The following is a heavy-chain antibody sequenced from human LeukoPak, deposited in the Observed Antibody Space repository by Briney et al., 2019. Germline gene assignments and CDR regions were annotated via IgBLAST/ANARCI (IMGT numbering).Heavy chain of an antibody. J-gene: IGHJ4*02. D-gene: IGHD5-12*01. CDR2: IYYSGTT. CDR3: ARVLHSGYGTYYFDY. Sequence: SETLSLTCTVSGGSISYYYWSWIRQPPGKGLEWIGYIYYSGTTNYNPSLKSRVTISVDTSKNQFSLKLSSVTAADTAVYYCARVLHSGYGTYYFDYWGQGTLVTVSS. V-gene: IGHV4-59*08. CDR1: GGSISYYY.